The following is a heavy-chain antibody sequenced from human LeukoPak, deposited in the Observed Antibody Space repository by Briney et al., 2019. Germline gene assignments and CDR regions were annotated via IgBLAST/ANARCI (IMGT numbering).Heavy chain of an antibody. CDR2: INPISGGT. J-gene: IGHJ6*02. V-gene: IGHV1-2*06. Sequence: EASVTVSCTASGYTFTGYYMHWVRQAPGQGLEWMGRINPISGGTNYAQKFQGRVTMTRDTSISTAYMELSRLRSDDTAVYYCACLKSGYHYYYGMDVWGQGTTVTVSS. CDR1: GYTFTGYY. CDR3: ACLKSGYHYYYGMDV. D-gene: IGHD3-22*01.